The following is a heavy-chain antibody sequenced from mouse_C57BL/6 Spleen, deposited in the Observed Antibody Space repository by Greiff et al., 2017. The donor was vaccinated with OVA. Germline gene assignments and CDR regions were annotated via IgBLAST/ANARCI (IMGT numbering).Heavy chain of an antibody. CDR3: ATLYYDYDGVYFDY. Sequence: QVQLKQSGAELARPGASVKLSCKASGYTFTSYGISWVKQRTGQGLEWIGEIYPRSGNTYYNEKFKGKATLTADKSSSTAYMELRSLTSEDSAVYFCATLYYDYDGVYFDYWGQGTTLTVSS. D-gene: IGHD2-4*01. CDR2: IYPRSGNT. CDR1: GYTFTSYG. V-gene: IGHV1-81*01. J-gene: IGHJ2*01.